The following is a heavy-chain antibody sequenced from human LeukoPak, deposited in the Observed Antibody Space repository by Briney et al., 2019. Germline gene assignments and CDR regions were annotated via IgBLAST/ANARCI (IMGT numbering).Heavy chain of an antibody. CDR2: ISGSGGST. J-gene: IGHJ5*02. CDR3: AKFPSSHIVVVVAAT. D-gene: IGHD2-15*01. Sequence: GGSLRLSCAASGFTFSSYAMSWVRQAPGKGLEWVSAISGSGGSTYYADPVKGRFTISRDNSKHTLYLQMNSLRPEDTAIYYCAKFPSSHIVVVVAATWGQGTLVTVSS. V-gene: IGHV3-23*01. CDR1: GFTFSSYA.